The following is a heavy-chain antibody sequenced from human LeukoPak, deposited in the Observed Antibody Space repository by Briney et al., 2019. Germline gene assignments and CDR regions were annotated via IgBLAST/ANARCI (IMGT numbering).Heavy chain of an antibody. D-gene: IGHD4-23*01. J-gene: IGHJ6*03. CDR3: AGVRYGGYYYYYYMDV. V-gene: IGHV1-69*13. CDR2: IIPIFGTA. Sequence: SVKVSCKASGGTFSSYAISWVRQAPGQGLEWMGGIIPIFGTANYAQKFQGRVTITADESTSTAYMELSSLRSEDTAVYYCAGVRYGGYYYYYYMDVWGKGTTVTVSS. CDR1: GGTFSSYA.